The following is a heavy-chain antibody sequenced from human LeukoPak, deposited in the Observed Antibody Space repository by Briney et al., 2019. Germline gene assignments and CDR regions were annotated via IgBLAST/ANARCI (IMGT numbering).Heavy chain of an antibody. CDR1: GFTFSSYW. D-gene: IGHD4-17*01. V-gene: IGHV3-74*01. Sequence: GGSLRLSCAASGFTFSSYWMHWVRQAPGKGLVWVSRINSDGSSTSYADSVKGRFTISRDNAKNTLYLQMNSLRAEDTAVYYCASKGGDYDGELDNWGQGTLVTVSS. J-gene: IGHJ4*02. CDR2: INSDGSST. CDR3: ASKGGDYDGELDN.